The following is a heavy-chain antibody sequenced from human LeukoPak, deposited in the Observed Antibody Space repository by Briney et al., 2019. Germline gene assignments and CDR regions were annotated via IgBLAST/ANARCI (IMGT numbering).Heavy chain of an antibody. CDR1: GFTFSSYE. CDR3: AKYASNYYYYYMDV. J-gene: IGHJ6*03. V-gene: IGHV3-48*03. CDR2: ISSSGSTI. Sequence: GGSLRLSCAASGFTFSSYEMNWVRQAPGKGLEWVSYISSSGSTIYYADSVKGRFTISRDNSKNTLYLQMNSLRAEDTALYYCAKYASNYYYYYMDVWGEGTTVTVSS.